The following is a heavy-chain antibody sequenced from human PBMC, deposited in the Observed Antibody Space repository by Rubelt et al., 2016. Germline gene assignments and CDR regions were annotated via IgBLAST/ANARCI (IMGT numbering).Heavy chain of an antibody. CDR3: ARSTSGFGRGAINV. J-gene: IGHJ6*02. CDR2: IYYTGST. D-gene: IGHD2-2*02. Sequence: QVQLQESGPGLVKPSETLSLTCTVSGYSISSSYYWSWIRQPPGKGLEWIGYIYYTGSTTYNPSLKSRVAISVDTSKNQFSLKLNSVTAADTAVYYCARSTSGFGRGAINVWGQGTTVTVSS. V-gene: IGHV4-59*12. CDR1: GYSISSSYY.